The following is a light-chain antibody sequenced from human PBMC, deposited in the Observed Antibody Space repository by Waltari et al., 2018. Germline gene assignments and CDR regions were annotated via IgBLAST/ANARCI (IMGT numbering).Light chain of an antibody. CDR2: RND. J-gene: IGLJ3*02. Sequence: QSVVTQPPSASAPPGQRVPMSFSGRTSNIGKNTVNWYQQLPGTAPKLLVFRNDQRPSGVPDRFSASRSGTSASLAISGLQFDDEADYYCATWDDSLNGWVFGGGTRLTVL. V-gene: IGLV1-44*01. CDR1: TSNIGKNT. CDR3: ATWDDSLNGWV.